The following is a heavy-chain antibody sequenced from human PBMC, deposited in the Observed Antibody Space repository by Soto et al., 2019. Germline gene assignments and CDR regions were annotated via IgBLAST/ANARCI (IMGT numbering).Heavy chain of an antibody. D-gene: IGHD3-10*01. Sequence: SETLSLTCTVSGGSISSYYWSWIRQPPGKGLEWIGYIYYSGSTNYNPSLKSRVTIPVDTSKNQFSLKLSSVTAADTAVYYCASLTGIRGMDVWGQGTTVTVSS. CDR3: ASLTGIRGMDV. J-gene: IGHJ6*02. CDR1: GGSISSYY. V-gene: IGHV4-59*01. CDR2: IYYSGST.